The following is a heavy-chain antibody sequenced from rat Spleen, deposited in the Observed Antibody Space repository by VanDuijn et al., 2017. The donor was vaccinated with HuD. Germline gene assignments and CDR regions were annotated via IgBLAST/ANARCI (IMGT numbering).Heavy chain of an antibody. J-gene: IGHJ3*01. CDR2: ISTSGGST. CDR1: GFTFSNYD. Sequence: EVQLVESGGGLVQPGRSLKLSCAASGFTFSNYDMAWVRQAPTKGLEWVASISTSGGSTYYRDSVKGRFTISRDNAKNTLYLQMDSLRSEDTATYYFARSEGTHYFRPFADWGQGTLVTVSS. V-gene: IGHV5S13*01. D-gene: IGHD1-11*01. CDR3: ARSEGTHYFRPFAD.